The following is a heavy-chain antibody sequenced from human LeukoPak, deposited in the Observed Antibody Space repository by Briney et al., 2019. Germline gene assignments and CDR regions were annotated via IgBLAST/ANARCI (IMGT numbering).Heavy chain of an antibody. J-gene: IGHJ6*02. CDR3: ARGGVVPAAMYYYGMDV. CDR1: GYTFTSYG. V-gene: IGHV1-18*01. D-gene: IGHD2-2*01. Sequence: ASVKVSCKASGYTFTSYGISWVRQAPGQGLEWMGWISAYNGNTSYAQKLQGRVTMTTDTSTSTAYMELRSLRSDDTAVYYCARGGVVPAAMYYYGMDVWGQGTTVTVSS. CDR2: ISAYNGNT.